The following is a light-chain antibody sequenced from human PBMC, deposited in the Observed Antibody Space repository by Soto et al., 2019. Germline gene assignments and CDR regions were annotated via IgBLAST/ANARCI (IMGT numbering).Light chain of an antibody. Sequence: EIVLTQSPGTLSLSPGERATLSCRASQSVSSSYLAWYQQKPGQAPRLLIYGASTRASGIPPRFSGSGSGTNFTLTISRLEPEDFAVYYCQQYGKLPRTFGQGTKVDIK. J-gene: IGKJ1*01. V-gene: IGKV3-20*01. CDR1: QSVSSSY. CDR2: GAS. CDR3: QQYGKLPRT.